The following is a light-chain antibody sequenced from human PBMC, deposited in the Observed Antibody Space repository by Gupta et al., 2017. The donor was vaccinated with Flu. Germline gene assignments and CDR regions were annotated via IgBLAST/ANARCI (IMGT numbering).Light chain of an antibody. CDR1: QSSDSW. CDR2: KAS. CDR3: QQDSSYPWT. V-gene: IGKV1-5*03. Sequence: PSTLSASVGDRVTSTCRASQSSDSWLAWYQQKPGKAPKLLIYKASNLESGVPSRFSGSGSGTEFTLTISSLQPDDFATYYCQQDSSYPWTFGQGTTVEIK. J-gene: IGKJ1*01.